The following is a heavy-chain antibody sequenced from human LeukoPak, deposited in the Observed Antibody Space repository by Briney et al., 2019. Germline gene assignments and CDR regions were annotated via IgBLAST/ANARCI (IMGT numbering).Heavy chain of an antibody. CDR1: GGSFSGYY. CDR2: INHSGST. D-gene: IGHD2-2*01. V-gene: IGHV4-34*01. Sequence: SETLSLNCAVYGGSFSGYYWRWIRQPPGKGREWIGEINHSGSTNYNPSLKSRVTISVDTSKNQFFLKLSSVTAADTAVYYCARGERGYCSSTSCPWFDPWGQGTLVTVSS. J-gene: IGHJ5*02. CDR3: ARGERGYCSSTSCPWFDP.